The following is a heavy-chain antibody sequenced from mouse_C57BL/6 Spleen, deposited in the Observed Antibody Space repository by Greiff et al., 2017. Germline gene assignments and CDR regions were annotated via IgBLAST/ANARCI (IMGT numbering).Heavy chain of an antibody. J-gene: IGHJ2*01. V-gene: IGHV1-55*01. CDR3: AREGVYYGPFDY. CDR2: IYPGSGST. Sequence: QVQLQQPGAELVKPGASVKMSCKASGYTFTSYWITWVKQRPGQGLEWIGDIYPGSGSTNYNEKFKSKATLTVDTSSSTAYMQLSSLTSEDSAVYYWAREGVYYGPFDYWGQGTTLTVSS. CDR1: GYTFTSYW. D-gene: IGHD2-1*01.